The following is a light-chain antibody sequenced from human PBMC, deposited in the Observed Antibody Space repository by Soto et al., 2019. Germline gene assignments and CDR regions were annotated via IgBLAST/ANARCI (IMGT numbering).Light chain of an antibody. CDR1: QNIVNN. CDR3: QQYYSWPLS. CDR2: GAS. V-gene: IGKV3-15*01. Sequence: EIVMTQSPATLSVSPGERVTLSCRASQNIVNNLAWYQQKPGQGPWLLIYGASTRPTGVPARFSGSGSGTGFTLTISSLQSEDFAHYYCQQYYSWPLSFGPGTKLDVK. J-gene: IGKJ3*01.